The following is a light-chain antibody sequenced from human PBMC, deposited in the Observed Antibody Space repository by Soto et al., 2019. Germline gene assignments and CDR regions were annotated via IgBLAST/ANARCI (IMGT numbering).Light chain of an antibody. J-gene: IGLJ1*01. Sequence: QSALTQPPSASGSPGQSVTISCTGTSSDVGDYNYVSWHQQHPGKAPKLMIYEVSKRPSGVPDRFSGSKSGNTASLTVSGLQAEDEADYYCSSYAGSLYVFGTGTKVTV. V-gene: IGLV2-8*01. CDR3: SSYAGSLYV. CDR2: EVS. CDR1: SSDVGDYNY.